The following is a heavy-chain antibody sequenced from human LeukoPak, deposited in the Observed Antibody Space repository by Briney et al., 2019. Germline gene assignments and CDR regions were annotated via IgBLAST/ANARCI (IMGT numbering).Heavy chain of an antibody. J-gene: IGHJ4*01. CDR2: ISAYNGNT. V-gene: IGHV1-18*01. CDR3: ASAIAVAGAFDY. D-gene: IGHD6-19*01. Sequence: ASVKVSCKASGYTFTRYGISWVRQAPGQGLEWMGWISAYNGNTNYAQKLQGRVTMTTDTSTSTAYMELRSLRSDDTAVYYCASAIAVAGAFDYWAHGTLVTVSS. CDR1: GYTFTRYG.